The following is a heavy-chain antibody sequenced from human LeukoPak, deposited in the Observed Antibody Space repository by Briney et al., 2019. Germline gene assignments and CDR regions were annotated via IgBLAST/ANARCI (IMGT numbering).Heavy chain of an antibody. CDR3: ARREYYYGSGSYFGLGDFYDY. Sequence: GASVKVSCKASGYTFTGYYMHWVRQAPGQGLEWMGWINPNSGGTNYAQKFQGRVTMTRDTSISTAYMELSRLRSDDTAVYYCARREYYYGSGSYFGLGDFYDYWGQGTLVTVSS. J-gene: IGHJ4*02. CDR2: INPNSGGT. CDR1: GYTFTGYY. V-gene: IGHV1-2*02. D-gene: IGHD3-10*01.